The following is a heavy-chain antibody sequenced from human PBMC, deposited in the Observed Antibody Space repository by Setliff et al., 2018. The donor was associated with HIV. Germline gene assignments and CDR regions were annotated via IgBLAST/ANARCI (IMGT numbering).Heavy chain of an antibody. CDR2: INAGDDNT. V-gene: IGHV1-3*01. J-gene: IGHJ4*02. Sequence: VAVKVSCKASGYTFSTNAIHWVRQAPGQRLEWMGYINAGDDNTRYSQKFQGRVTITRDTSANTAYMELSSLRSEDTAVYYCARGSCGGCYLSDYWGQGTLVTVSS. CDR1: GYTFSTNA. CDR3: ARGSCGGCYLSDY. D-gene: IGHD2-15*01.